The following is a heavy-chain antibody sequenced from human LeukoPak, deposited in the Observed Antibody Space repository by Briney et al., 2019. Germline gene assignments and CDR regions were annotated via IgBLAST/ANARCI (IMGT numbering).Heavy chain of an antibody. V-gene: IGHV3-23*01. CDR3: AKASDSSGWALVY. CDR1: GVTFSSYV. CDR2: ISGSGGST. Sequence: PGGSRNLSCEVSGVTFSSYVRSGVRQAPGKGLGWFSGISGSGGSTYYADSVKGRFTISRDNPKNTLYLLMNSLRAEDTAVYYCAKASDSSGWALVYWGQGTLVTVSS. D-gene: IGHD6-19*01. J-gene: IGHJ4*02.